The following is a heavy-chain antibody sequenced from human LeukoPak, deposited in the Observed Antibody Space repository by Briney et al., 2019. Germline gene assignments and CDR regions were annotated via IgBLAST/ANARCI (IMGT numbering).Heavy chain of an antibody. J-gene: IGHJ3*02. CDR3: ATRQDYGGPRGAFDI. V-gene: IGHV3-21*01. CDR1: GITFSSYN. Sequence: GGSLRLSCAASGITFSSYNMNWVRQAPGKGLEWVSSISSRSTYIYYADSVKGRFTISRDNAKNSLYLQMDSLRAEDTAVYYCATRQDYGGPRGAFDIWGQGTMVTVSS. CDR2: ISSRSTYI. D-gene: IGHD4-23*01.